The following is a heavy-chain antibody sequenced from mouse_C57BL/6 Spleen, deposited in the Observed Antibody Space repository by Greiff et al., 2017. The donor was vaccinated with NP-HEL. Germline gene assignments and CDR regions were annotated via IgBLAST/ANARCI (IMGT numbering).Heavy chain of an antibody. D-gene: IGHD2-4*01. CDR3: ARGNYDYPYWYFDV. J-gene: IGHJ1*03. CDR2: INPSSGYT. Sequence: QVQLKESGAELARPGASVKMSCKASGYTFTSYTMHWVKQRPGQGLEWIGYINPSSGYTKYNQKFKDKATLTADKSSSTAYMQLSSLTSEDSAVYYCARGNYDYPYWYFDVWGTGTTVTVSS. V-gene: IGHV1-4*01. CDR1: GYTFTSYT.